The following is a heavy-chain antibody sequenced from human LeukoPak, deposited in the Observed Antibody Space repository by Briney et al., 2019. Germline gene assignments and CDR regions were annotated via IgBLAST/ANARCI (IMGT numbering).Heavy chain of an antibody. CDR3: ARYSGSYLSPFDY. J-gene: IGHJ4*02. Sequence: SETLSLTCTVSGGSIRSYYWSWIRPPPGKGLEWIGYIYYRGSTNYNPSLKSRVTMSVDTSKNQFSLKLTSVTAADTAVYYCARYSGSYLSPFDYWGQGTLVTVSS. CDR1: GGSIRSYY. V-gene: IGHV4-59*08. CDR2: IYYRGST. D-gene: IGHD1-26*01.